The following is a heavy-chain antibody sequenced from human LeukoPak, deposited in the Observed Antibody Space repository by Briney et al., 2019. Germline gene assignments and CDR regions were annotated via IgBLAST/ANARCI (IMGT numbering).Heavy chain of an antibody. CDR3: ARGITMVRGVLSGWFDP. J-gene: IGHJ5*02. CDR1: GGSISSGGYS. D-gene: IGHD3-10*01. V-gene: IGHV4-30-2*01. Sequence: SQTLSLTCAVSGGSISSGGYSWSWLRQPPGTGLEWIGYIYHSGSTYYNPSLKSRVTISVDRSKNQLSLKLSSVTAADTAVYYCARGITMVRGVLSGWFDPWGQGTLVTVSS. CDR2: IYHSGST.